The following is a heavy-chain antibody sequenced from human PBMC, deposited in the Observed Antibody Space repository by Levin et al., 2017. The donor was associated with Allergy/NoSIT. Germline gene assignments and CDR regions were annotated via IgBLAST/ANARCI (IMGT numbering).Heavy chain of an antibody. D-gene: IGHD2-15*01. CDR2: TYYRSTWYS. V-gene: IGHV6-1*01. J-gene: IGHJ4*02. CDR3: ARINVDTAVSGALYAFDY. Sequence: SQTLSLTCAISGDSVSSSGSTWNWIRQSPSRGLEWLGRTYYRSTWYSDYADSVKGRININADASENQFSLQLNSVTPEDTAMYYCARINVDTAVSGALYAFDYWGQGTLVTVSS. CDR1: GDSVSSSGST.